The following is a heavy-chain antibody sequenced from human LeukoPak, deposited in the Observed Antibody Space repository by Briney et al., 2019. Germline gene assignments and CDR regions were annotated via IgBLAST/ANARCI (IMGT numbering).Heavy chain of an antibody. CDR1: GFTFSNAW. J-gene: IGHJ6*02. V-gene: IGHV3-23*01. CDR2: LGRSGEYK. D-gene: IGHD2-2*01. Sequence: DPGGSLRLSCAASGFTFSNAWMSWVRQAPGKGLEWVAGLGRSGEYKYYADSVKGRFTISRDNSKDTVSLQMNSLRAEDSAIYFCVKDRPCETCMPMDAWGQGTTVTVSS. CDR3: VKDRPCETCMPMDA.